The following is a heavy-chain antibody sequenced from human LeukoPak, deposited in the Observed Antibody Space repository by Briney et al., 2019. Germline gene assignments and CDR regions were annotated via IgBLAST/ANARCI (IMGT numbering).Heavy chain of an antibody. CDR3: ASPYPGIAAAGHSFYYEMDV. CDR2: IIPILAIS. J-gene: IGHJ6*02. V-gene: IGHV1-69*02. CDR1: GSTFSNFP. D-gene: IGHD6-13*01. Sequence: SVKVSCKASGSTFSNFPINWVRQAPGQGLEWMGRIIPILAISNFAQKFQGRVTITADKSTSTAYMELSSLKSEDTAVYYCASPYPGIAAAGHSFYYEMDVWGQGTTVTVSS.